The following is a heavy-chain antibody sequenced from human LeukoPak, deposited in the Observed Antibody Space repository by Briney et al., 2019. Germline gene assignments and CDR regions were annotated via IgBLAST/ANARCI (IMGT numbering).Heavy chain of an antibody. CDR3: ARGGGLDV. CDR1: GFTFSSYW. Sequence: GSLRLPCAASGFTFSSYWINWARQAPGKGLEWVASINHNGNVNYYVDSVKGRFTISRDNAKNSLYLQMSNLRAEDTAVYFCARGGGLDVWGQGATVTVSS. J-gene: IGHJ6*02. CDR2: INHNGNVN. D-gene: IGHD3-16*01. V-gene: IGHV3-7*03.